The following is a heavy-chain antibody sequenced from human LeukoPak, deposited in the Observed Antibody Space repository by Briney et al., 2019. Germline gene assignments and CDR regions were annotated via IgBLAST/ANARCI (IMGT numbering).Heavy chain of an antibody. CDR1: NGSISSYH. Sequence: PSETLSLTCTVSNGSISSYHWSWVRQPPGKGLEWIGYIPTSGTTNYNPSLKSRLTISVDTSKNQFTLKLSSVTAADTAVYYCARLRVSGSYLYYFDYWGQGTLVTVSS. D-gene: IGHD1-26*01. CDR2: IPTSGTT. V-gene: IGHV4-4*09. J-gene: IGHJ4*02. CDR3: ARLRVSGSYLYYFDY.